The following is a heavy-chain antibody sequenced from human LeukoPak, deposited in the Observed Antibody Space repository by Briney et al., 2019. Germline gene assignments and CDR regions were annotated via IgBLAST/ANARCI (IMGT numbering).Heavy chain of an antibody. CDR1: GFTFSSYA. Sequence: GGSLRLSCAASGFTFSSYAMSWVRQAPGKGQEWVSAISGSGGSTYYADSVKGRFTISRDNSKNTLYLQMNSLRAEDTAVYYCAKNGAARVRENNWFDPWGQGTLVTVSS. V-gene: IGHV3-23*01. CDR3: AKNGAARVRENNWFDP. CDR2: ISGSGGST. D-gene: IGHD6-13*01. J-gene: IGHJ5*02.